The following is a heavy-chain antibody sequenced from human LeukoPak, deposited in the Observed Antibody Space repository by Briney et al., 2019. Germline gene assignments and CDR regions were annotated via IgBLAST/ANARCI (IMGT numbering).Heavy chain of an antibody. CDR1: GYTFTSYG. CDR3: ARDPQMVRGVIGHNWFDP. Sequence: GASVKVSCKASGYTFTSYGISWVRQAPGQGLEWMGWISAYNGNTNYAQKLQGRVTMTTDTSTSTAYMELRSLRSDDTAVYYCARDPQMVRGVIGHNWFDPWGQGTLVTVSS. V-gene: IGHV1-18*01. D-gene: IGHD3-10*01. CDR2: ISAYNGNT. J-gene: IGHJ5*02.